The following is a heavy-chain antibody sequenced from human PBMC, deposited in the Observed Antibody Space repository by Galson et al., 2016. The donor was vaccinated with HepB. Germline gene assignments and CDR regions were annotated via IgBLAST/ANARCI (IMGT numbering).Heavy chain of an antibody. CDR1: GFTFSSYS. D-gene: IGHD1-26*01. CDR3: ARGGIGYRGTFDY. Sequence: SLRLSCAASGFTFSSYSMNWVRQAPGKGLEWVSSISSSSSSRYYADSVKGRFTISRDSAKNSLFLQMDSLRAEDTALYYCARGGIGYRGTFDYWGQGTLVIVSS. V-gene: IGHV3-21*01. CDR2: ISSSSSSR. J-gene: IGHJ4*02.